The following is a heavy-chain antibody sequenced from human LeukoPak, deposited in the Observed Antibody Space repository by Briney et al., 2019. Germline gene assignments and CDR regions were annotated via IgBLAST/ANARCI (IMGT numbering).Heavy chain of an antibody. V-gene: IGHV5-51*01. D-gene: IGHD6-19*01. CDR1: GYGFTSYW. Sequence: GESLKISCKGSGYGFTSYWIGWVRQMPGKGLEWMGIIYPGDSDTRYSPSFQGQVTISADKSISTAYLQWSSPKASDTAMYYSARLLPGVAGYFDYWGQGTLVTVSS. J-gene: IGHJ4*02. CDR2: IYPGDSDT. CDR3: ARLLPGVAGYFDY.